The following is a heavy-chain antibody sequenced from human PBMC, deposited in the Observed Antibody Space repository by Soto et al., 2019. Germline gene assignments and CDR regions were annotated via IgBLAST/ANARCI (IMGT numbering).Heavy chain of an antibody. Sequence: PSETLSLTYTVSGGSISSGDYYWSWIRQPPGKGLEWIGYIYYSGGTYYNPSLKSRVTISVDTSKNQFSLKLSSVTAADTAVYYCARWPQLEPRFDYWGQGTLVTVSS. CDR3: ARWPQLEPRFDY. CDR1: GGSISSGDYY. CDR2: IYYSGGT. V-gene: IGHV4-30-4*01. J-gene: IGHJ4*02. D-gene: IGHD1-1*01.